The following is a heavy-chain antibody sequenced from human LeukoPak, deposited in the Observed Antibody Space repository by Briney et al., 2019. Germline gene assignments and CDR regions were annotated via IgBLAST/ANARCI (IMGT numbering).Heavy chain of an antibody. CDR1: GYTFTSYG. J-gene: IGHJ4*02. Sequence: ASVKVSCKASGYTFTSYGISRVRQAPGQGLEWMGWISAYNGNTNYAQKLQGRVTMTTDTSTSTAYMELRSLRSDDTAVYYCARPRADYGGNWYYFDYWGQGTLVTASS. CDR2: ISAYNGNT. D-gene: IGHD4-23*01. V-gene: IGHV1-18*01. CDR3: ARPRADYGGNWYYFDY.